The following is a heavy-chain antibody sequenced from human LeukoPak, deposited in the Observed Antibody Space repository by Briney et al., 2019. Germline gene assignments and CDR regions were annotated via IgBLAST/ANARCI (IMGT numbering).Heavy chain of an antibody. D-gene: IGHD5-12*01. CDR3: ASSGYDLDWYFDL. CDR1: GSTFSSYS. V-gene: IGHV3-21*01. CDR2: ISSSSSYI. J-gene: IGHJ2*01. Sequence: GGSLRLSCAASGSTFSSYSMNWVRQAPGKGLEWVSSISSSSSYIYYADSVKGRFTISRDSANNSLYLQMNSLGAEDTAVYYCASSGYDLDWYFDLWGRGTLVTVSS.